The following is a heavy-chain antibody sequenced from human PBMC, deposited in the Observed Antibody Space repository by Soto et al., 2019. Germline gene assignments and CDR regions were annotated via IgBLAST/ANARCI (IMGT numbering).Heavy chain of an antibody. CDR3: ASGGRAYCSGGSCYDLFDY. D-gene: IGHD2-15*01. CDR1: GGSISSGGYY. CDR2: IYYSGST. V-gene: IGHV4-31*03. J-gene: IGHJ4*02. Sequence: SETLSLTCTVSGGSISSGGYYWSWIRQHPGKGLEWIGYIYYSGSTYYNPSLKSRVTMSVGTSKNQFSLKLSSVTAADTAVYYCASGGRAYCSGGSCYDLFDYWGQGTLVTVSS.